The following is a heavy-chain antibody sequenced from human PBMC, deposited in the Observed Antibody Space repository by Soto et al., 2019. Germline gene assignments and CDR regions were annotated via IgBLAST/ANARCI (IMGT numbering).Heavy chain of an antibody. V-gene: IGHV1-46*01. CDR1: GYTFTSYY. Sequence: ASVKASCTASGYTFTSYYMHWVRQAPGQGLEWMGIINPSGGSTSYAQKFQGRVTMTRDTSTSTVYMELSSLRSEDTAVYYCARGGITMIVVVISGPDYWGQGTLVTVSS. CDR2: INPSGGST. J-gene: IGHJ4*02. CDR3: ARGGITMIVVVISGPDY. D-gene: IGHD3-22*01.